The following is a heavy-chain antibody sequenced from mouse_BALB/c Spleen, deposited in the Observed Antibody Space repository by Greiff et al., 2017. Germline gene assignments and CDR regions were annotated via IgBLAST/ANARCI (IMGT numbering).Heavy chain of an antibody. CDR3: TRSQYGNDAMDY. Sequence: QVQLQQPGAELVRPGASVKLSCKASGYTFTSYWINWVKQRPGQGLEWIGNIYPSDSYTNYNQKFKDKATLTVDKSSSTAYMQLSSPTSEDSAVYYCTRSQYGNDAMDYWGQGTSVTVSS. J-gene: IGHJ4*01. V-gene: IGHV1-69*02. D-gene: IGHD2-10*02. CDR2: IYPSDSYT. CDR1: GYTFTSYW.